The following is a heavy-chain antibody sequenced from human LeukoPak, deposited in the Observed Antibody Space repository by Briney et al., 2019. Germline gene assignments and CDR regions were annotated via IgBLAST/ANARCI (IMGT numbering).Heavy chain of an antibody. CDR2: IYYSGST. J-gene: IGHJ3*02. V-gene: IGHV4-59*12. D-gene: IGHD1-14*01. Sequence: SETLSLTCTVSGGSISSYYWSWIRQPPGKGLEWIGYIYYSGSTNYNSSLKSRVTISVDTSKNQFSLKLSSVTAADTAVYYCARDNLPLTYHRNAFDIWGQGTMVTVSS. CDR1: GGSISSYY. CDR3: ARDNLPLTYHRNAFDI.